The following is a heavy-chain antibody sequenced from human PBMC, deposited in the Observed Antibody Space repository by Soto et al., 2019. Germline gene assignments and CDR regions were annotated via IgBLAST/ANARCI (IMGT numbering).Heavy chain of an antibody. V-gene: IGHV3-23*01. Sequence: GGSLRLSCAASGFTFGNRPMIWVRQAPGKGLEWVSTINEGGDRTHYADSVEGRFTISRDNSKSTLDLQMNRLRAEDTAVYYCXXXXPAXXDYCGRATRATASP. CDR1: GFTFGNRP. CDR2: INEGGDRT. J-gene: IGHJ4*02. D-gene: IGHD2-2*01. CDR3: XXXXPAXXDY.